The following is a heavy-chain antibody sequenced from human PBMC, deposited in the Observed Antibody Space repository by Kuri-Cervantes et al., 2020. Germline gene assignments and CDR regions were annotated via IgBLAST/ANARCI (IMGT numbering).Heavy chain of an antibody. D-gene: IGHD3-16*01. Sequence: SETLSLTCAVYGGSFSGYFWSWIRQPPGKGLEWIGEINHSGSTHYNPSLKSRVTISVDTSKNQLSLSLTSVTAADTAVYYCATQGEASYTWGPWGQGILVTVSS. J-gene: IGHJ5*02. CDR3: ATQGEASYTWGP. CDR2: INHSGST. V-gene: IGHV4-34*01. CDR1: GGSFSGYF.